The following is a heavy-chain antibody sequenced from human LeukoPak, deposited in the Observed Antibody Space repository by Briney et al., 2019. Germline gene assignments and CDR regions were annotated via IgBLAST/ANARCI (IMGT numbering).Heavy chain of an antibody. CDR2: ISYDGSNK. Sequence: GRSLRLSCAASGFTFSSYGMHWVRQAPGKGLEWVAVISYDGSNKYYADSVKGRFTISRDNSKNTLYLQMNSLRAEDTAVYYCAREEVEQLVVPDAFDIWGQGTMVTVSS. J-gene: IGHJ3*02. CDR1: GFTFSSYG. V-gene: IGHV3-30*03. D-gene: IGHD6-13*01. CDR3: AREEVEQLVVPDAFDI.